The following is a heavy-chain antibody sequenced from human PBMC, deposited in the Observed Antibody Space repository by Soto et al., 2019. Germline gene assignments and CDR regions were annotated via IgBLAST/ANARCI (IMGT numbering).Heavy chain of an antibody. CDR2: ISSRSDI. CDR1: GFTFSTYS. Sequence: GWSLRLSCVGSGFTFSTYSINWVRQAPGKGLEWVSSISSRSDIYYADSVKGRFTISRDNAKNSVSLQMNSLRAEDTAVYYCAREYTAWPLAYGLDVWGQGTTVTVSS. J-gene: IGHJ6*02. D-gene: IGHD2-2*02. V-gene: IGHV3-21*01. CDR3: AREYTAWPLAYGLDV.